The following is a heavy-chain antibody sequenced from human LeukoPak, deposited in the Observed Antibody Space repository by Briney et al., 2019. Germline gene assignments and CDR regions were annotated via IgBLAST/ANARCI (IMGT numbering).Heavy chain of an antibody. CDR3: ARGNSYGFDY. CDR2: INPNSGGT. V-gene: IGHV1-2*06. J-gene: IGHJ4*02. CDR1: GYTFTGYF. D-gene: IGHD5-18*01. Sequence: GASVKVSCKASGYTFTGYFIHWVRHAPGHGLESMGRINPNSGGTNPAQKFQGRVTMTRDTSISTAYMELSRLRSDDTAVYYCARGNSYGFDYWGQGTLVTVSS.